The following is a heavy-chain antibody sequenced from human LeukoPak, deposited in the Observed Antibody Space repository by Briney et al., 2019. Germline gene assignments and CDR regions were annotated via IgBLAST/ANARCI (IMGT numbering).Heavy chain of an antibody. V-gene: IGHV3-23*01. CDR2: IDRGVGGT. CDR3: AKKGQADDGGKPD. J-gene: IGHJ4*02. CDR1: GFTFSSYS. Sequence: GGSLRLSCAASGFTFSSYSMSWVRQAPGKGLECVSAIDRGVGGTYYADSVKGRFTISRDNSKNTLYLQMNNLRVDDTAVYYCAKKGQADDGGKPDWGQGTLVTVSS.